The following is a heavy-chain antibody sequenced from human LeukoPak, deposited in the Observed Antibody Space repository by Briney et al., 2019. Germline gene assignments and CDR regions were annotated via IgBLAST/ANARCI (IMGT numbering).Heavy chain of an antibody. D-gene: IGHD6-13*01. CDR3: ARKLLGSSSCRE. V-gene: IGHV4-59*01. CDR2: IYYSGST. CDR1: GGSISSYY. J-gene: IGHJ4*02. Sequence: SETLSLTCTVSGGSISSYYWSWIRQPPGKGLEWIGYIYYSGSTDYNPSLKSRVTISVNTSKNQFSLKLSSVTAADTAVYYCARKLLGSSSCREGGQGTLVTVSS.